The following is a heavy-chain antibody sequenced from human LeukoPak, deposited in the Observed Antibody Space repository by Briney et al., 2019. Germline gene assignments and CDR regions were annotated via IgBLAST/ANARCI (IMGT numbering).Heavy chain of an antibody. CDR2: IYTSGST. J-gene: IGHJ4*02. CDR3: ARDSRRYCSSTSCHTVGPFDY. V-gene: IGHV4-4*07. CDR1: GGCISSDY. Sequence: SETLSLTCTVSGGCISSDYWSWIRQPAGKGLEWIGRIYTSGSTNYNPSLKSRVTMSVDTSKNQFSLKLSSVTAADTAVYYCARDSRRYCSSTSCHTVGPFDYWGQGTLVTVSS. D-gene: IGHD2-2*02.